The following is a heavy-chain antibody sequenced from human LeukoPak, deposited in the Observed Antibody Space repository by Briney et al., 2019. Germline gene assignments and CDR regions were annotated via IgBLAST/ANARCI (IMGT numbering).Heavy chain of an antibody. CDR2: ISSSSSYI. J-gene: IGHJ5*02. D-gene: IGHD6-13*01. CDR3: ARDRQQLVLWA. Sequence: GGPLRLSCEPSGLTSSGFRRNWVGPAPGKGRGGVSSISSSSSYIYYAVSVKGRFTISRDNAKNSLYLQMNSLRAEDTAVYYCARDRQQLVLWAWGQGTLVTVSS. V-gene: IGHV3-21*01. CDR1: GLTSSGFR.